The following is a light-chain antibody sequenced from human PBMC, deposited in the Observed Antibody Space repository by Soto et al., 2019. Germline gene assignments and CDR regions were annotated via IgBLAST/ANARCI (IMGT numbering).Light chain of an antibody. Sequence: DLQMTQSPSTLSASVGDRVTITCRASQTVSDWLAWYQQKPGKAPKLLIYRASNLETGVPSRFSGSGSGTEFTLTITSLQPDDFATYYCQQYNVYSWTFGQGTKVEIK. CDR2: RAS. V-gene: IGKV1-5*03. CDR3: QQYNVYSWT. CDR1: QTVSDW. J-gene: IGKJ1*01.